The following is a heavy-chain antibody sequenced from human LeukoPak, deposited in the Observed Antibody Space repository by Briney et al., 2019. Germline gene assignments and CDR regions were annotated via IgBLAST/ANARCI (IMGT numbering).Heavy chain of an antibody. CDR1: GDSISRSSYY. J-gene: IGHJ6*03. CDR3: ARHHAYYYYMDV. CDR2: IHYSGSS. V-gene: IGHV4-39*01. Sequence: SETLSLTCTVSGDSISRSSYYWGWARQPPGKGLEWIGSIHYSGSSYYNPSLKSRVTISVDTSKNHFSLKLTSVTAADTALYYCARHHAYYYYMDVWGKGTTITVSS.